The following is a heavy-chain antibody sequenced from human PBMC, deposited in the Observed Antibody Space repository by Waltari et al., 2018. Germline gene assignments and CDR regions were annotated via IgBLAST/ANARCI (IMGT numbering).Heavy chain of an antibody. V-gene: IGHV1-3*03. CDR1: GDPFTRYA. CDR3: ARESIAAPYYYYMDV. J-gene: IGHJ6*03. CDR2: INAGNGNT. Sequence: QVQLVQCGAEVKKPGASVKVSCKASGDPFTRYAMHGVRQAPGQRLEWMGWINAGNGNTKYSQEFQGRVTITRDTSASTAYMELSSLRSEDMAVYYCARESIAAPYYYYMDVWGKGTTVTVSS. D-gene: IGHD6-6*01.